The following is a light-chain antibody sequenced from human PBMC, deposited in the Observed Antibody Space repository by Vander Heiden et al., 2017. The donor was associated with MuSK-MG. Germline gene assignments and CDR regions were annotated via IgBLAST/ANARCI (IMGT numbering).Light chain of an antibody. J-gene: IGLJ3*02. CDR1: GFTKKY. V-gene: IGLV3-27*01. Sequence: SYELTQPSAVSVALGQTARITCQGDGFTKKYARWFQQKPGQAPVFVIYSDSERPSGIPGRFSGSTSGTTVTLTISEAQVEDEADYYCYSAADKKRVFGGGTKLTVL. CDR3: YSAADKKRV. CDR2: SDS.